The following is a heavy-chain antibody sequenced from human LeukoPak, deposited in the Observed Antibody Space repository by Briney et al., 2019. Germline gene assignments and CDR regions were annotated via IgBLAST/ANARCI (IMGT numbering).Heavy chain of an antibody. CDR1: GFTFSSYA. D-gene: IGHD3-9*01. V-gene: IGHV3-23*01. CDR2: ISGSGGST. J-gene: IGHJ4*02. Sequence: GGSLRLSCAASGFTFSSYAMSWVRQAPGKGLDLVSAISGSGGSTYYADSVKGRFTISRDNSKNTLYLQINSLRAEDTAVYYCAKATPYDILTGRRRYYFDYWGQGTPVTVSS. CDR3: AKATPYDILTGRRRYYFDY.